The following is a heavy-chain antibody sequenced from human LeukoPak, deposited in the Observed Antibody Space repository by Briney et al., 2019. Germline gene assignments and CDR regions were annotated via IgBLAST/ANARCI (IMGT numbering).Heavy chain of an antibody. CDR2: IYYSGST. CDR3: ARSITIFSFDY. D-gene: IGHD3-9*01. CDR1: GGSISSYY. V-gene: IGHV4-59*08. J-gene: IGHJ4*02. Sequence: PSETLSLTCTVSGGSISSYYWSWIRQPPEKGLEWIGYIYYSGSTNYNPSLKSRVTISVDTSKNQFSLKLSSVTAADTAVYYCARSITIFSFDYWGQGTLVTVSS.